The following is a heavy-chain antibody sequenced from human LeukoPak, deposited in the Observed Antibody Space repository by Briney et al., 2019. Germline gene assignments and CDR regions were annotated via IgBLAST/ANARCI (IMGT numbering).Heavy chain of an antibody. CDR3: AREKGSYGFDP. CDR1: GGTSSSYA. CDR2: IIPIFGTA. J-gene: IGHJ5*02. D-gene: IGHD1-26*01. V-gene: IGHV1-69*13. Sequence: ASVKVSCKASGGTSSSYAISWVRQAPGQGLEWMGGIIPIFGTANYAQKFQGRVTITADESTSTAYMELSSLRSEDTAVYYCAREKGSYGFDPWGQGTLVTVSS.